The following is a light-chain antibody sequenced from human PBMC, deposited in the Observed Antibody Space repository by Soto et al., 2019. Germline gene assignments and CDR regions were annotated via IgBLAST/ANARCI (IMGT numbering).Light chain of an antibody. CDR1: QDISNY. CDR3: QQYDNLPPRVT. CDR2: AAY. Sequence: DIQMTQSPSSLSASVGDRVTITCQASQDISNYLNWYQQKPGKAPKLLIYAAYNLETGVPSRFSGSGSGTDFTFTISSLQPEDIATYYCQQYDNLPPRVTFGGGTKVDIK. J-gene: IGKJ4*01. V-gene: IGKV1-33*01.